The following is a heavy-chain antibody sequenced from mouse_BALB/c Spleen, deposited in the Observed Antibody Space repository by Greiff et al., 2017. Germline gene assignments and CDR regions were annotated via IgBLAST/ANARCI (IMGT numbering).Heavy chain of an antibody. CDR2: IYPGSGST. CDR1: GYNFTSYW. J-gene: IGHJ1*01. CDR3: AGDWYFDV. V-gene: IGHV1-55*01. Sequence: QVQLKQPGAELVKPGTSVKLSCKASGYNFTSYWINWVKLRPGQGLEWIGDIYPGSGSTNYNEKFKSKATLTVDTSSSTAYMQLSSLASEDSALYYCAGDWYFDVWGAGTTVTVSS.